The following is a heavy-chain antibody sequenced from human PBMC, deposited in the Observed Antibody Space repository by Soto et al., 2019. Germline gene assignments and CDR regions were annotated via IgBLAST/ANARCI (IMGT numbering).Heavy chain of an antibody. D-gene: IGHD1-7*01. V-gene: IGHV3-48*01. CDR1: GFTFSSYS. Sequence: EVQLVESGGGLVQPGGSLRISCAASGFTFSSYSMNWVRQAPGKGLEWVSYISSSSSTIYYADSVKGRFTISRDNAKNSLYLQMNSLRAEDTAVYYCARGKVNWNFVTWDAFDILGQGTMVTVSS. CDR2: ISSSSSTI. J-gene: IGHJ3*02. CDR3: ARGKVNWNFVTWDAFDI.